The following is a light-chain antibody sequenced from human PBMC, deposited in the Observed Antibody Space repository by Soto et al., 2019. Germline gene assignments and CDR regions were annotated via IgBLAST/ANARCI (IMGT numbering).Light chain of an antibody. V-gene: IGKV3-20*01. CDR3: QQYGSSPV. Sequence: ESVLTQSPGTLSLSPGERATLSCRASQSVSSNYLAWYQQKPGQAPRLLIYGASSRATGIPDRFSGSGSETDFTLTISRLEPEDFAVYFCQQYGSSPVFGPGTKVDIK. CDR2: GAS. J-gene: IGKJ3*01. CDR1: QSVSSNY.